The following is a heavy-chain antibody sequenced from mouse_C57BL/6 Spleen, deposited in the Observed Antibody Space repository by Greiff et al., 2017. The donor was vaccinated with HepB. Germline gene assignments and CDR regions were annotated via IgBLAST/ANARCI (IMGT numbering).Heavy chain of an antibody. D-gene: IGHD3-2*02. J-gene: IGHJ3*01. Sequence: VQLQQSGAELVRPGSSVKLSCKASGYTFNSYWMHWVKQRPIQGLEWIGNIDPSDSETHYNQKFKDKATLTVDKSSSTAYMQLSSLTSEDSAVYYCAREETAQATRFAYWGQGTLVTVSA. CDR3: AREETAQATRFAY. V-gene: IGHV1-52*01. CDR1: GYTFNSYW. CDR2: IDPSDSET.